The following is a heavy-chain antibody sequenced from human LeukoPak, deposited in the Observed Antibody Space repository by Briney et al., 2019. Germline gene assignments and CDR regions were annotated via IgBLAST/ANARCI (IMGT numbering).Heavy chain of an antibody. V-gene: IGHV4-4*07. CDR2: IYTSGST. J-gene: IGHJ4*02. D-gene: IGHD3-22*01. Sequence: SETLSLTCTVSGGSISSYYWSWIRQPAGKGLEWIGRIYTSGSTNYNPSLKSRVTMSVDTSKNQFSLKLSSVTAADTAVYSCARMYRGSSGYYYFDYWGQGTLVTVSS. CDR3: ARMYRGSSGYYYFDY. CDR1: GGSISSYY.